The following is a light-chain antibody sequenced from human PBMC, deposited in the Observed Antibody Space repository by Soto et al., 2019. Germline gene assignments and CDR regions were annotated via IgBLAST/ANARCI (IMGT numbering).Light chain of an antibody. CDR2: DAS. Sequence: EMVLTQSPATLSLSPRERATLSCRASQSVCSYFAWYQQKPGQAPRLLIYDASNRATGIPDMFSGSWSGTDVTLAISSRERDDFAVYYCHQRSNWPVTLGEGTKLEIK. V-gene: IGKV3-11*01. J-gene: IGKJ2*01. CDR1: QSVCSY. CDR3: HQRSNWPVT.